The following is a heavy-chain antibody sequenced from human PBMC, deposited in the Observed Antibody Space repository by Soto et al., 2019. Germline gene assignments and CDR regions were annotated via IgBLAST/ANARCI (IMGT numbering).Heavy chain of an antibody. J-gene: IGHJ4*02. CDR2: IIPILGIA. CDR3: AQAGVGRNFFDY. Sequence: QVQLVQSGAEVKKPGSSVKVSCKASGGTFSSYTISWVRQDPGQGLEWMGRIIPILGIANYAQKFQGRVTITADKSTSTAYMELSSLRSEDTAVYYFAQAGVGRNFFDYWGQGTLVTVSS. V-gene: IGHV1-69*02. D-gene: IGHD1-26*01. CDR1: GGTFSSYT.